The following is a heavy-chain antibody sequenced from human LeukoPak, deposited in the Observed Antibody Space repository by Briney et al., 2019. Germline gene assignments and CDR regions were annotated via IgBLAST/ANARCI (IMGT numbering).Heavy chain of an antibody. D-gene: IGHD6-13*01. CDR2: IYYSGST. J-gene: IGHJ4*02. CDR1: GGSISSYY. CDR3: ARLYSSSWSVY. Sequence: SETLSLTCTVSGGSISSYYWSWIRQPPGKGLEWIGYIYYSGSTNYNPSLKSRVTISVDTSKNQFSLKLSSVTAADTAVYYCARLYSSSWSVYWGQGTLVTVSS. V-gene: IGHV4-59*08.